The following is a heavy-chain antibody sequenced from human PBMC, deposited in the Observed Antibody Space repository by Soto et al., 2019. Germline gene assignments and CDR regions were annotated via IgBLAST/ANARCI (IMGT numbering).Heavy chain of an antibody. CDR2: TRNKANSYTT. J-gene: IGHJ4*02. CDR1: GFTFSDHY. D-gene: IGHD2-8*01. V-gene: IGHV3-72*01. Sequence: GGSLRLSCAASGFTFSDHYMDWVRQAPGKGLEWVGRTRNKANSYTTEYAASVKGRFTISRDDSKNSLYLQMNSLKTEDTAVYYCARAPPYCTNGVCYPSVFDYWGQGTLVTVSS. CDR3: ARAPPYCTNGVCYPSVFDY.